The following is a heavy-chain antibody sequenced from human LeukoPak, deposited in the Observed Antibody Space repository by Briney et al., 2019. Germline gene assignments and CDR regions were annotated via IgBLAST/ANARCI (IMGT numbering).Heavy chain of an antibody. D-gene: IGHD4-17*01. V-gene: IGHV3-30*02. Sequence: GGSLRLSCAASGFTFSSYGMHWVRQAPGKGLEWVAFIRYDGSNKYYADSVKGRFTISRDNSKNTLYLQMNSLRAEDTAVYYCAKASSYGVQPYYFDYWGQGTLFTVSS. CDR2: IRYDGSNK. J-gene: IGHJ4*02. CDR1: GFTFSSYG. CDR3: AKASSYGVQPYYFDY.